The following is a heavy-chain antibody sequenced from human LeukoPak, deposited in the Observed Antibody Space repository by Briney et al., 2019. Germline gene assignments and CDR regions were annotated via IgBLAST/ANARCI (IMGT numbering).Heavy chain of an antibody. V-gene: IGHV4-59*01. D-gene: IGHD6-13*01. J-gene: IGHJ4*02. CDR3: ARAPRAAAGSGVFDY. Sequence: SETLSLTCTVSGGSISSYYWSWVRQPPGKGLEWIGYIYYSGSTNYNPSLKSRVTVSVDTSKNQFSLKLSSVTAADTAVYYCARAPRAAAGSGVFDYWGQGTLVTVSS. CDR2: IYYSGST. CDR1: GGSISSYY.